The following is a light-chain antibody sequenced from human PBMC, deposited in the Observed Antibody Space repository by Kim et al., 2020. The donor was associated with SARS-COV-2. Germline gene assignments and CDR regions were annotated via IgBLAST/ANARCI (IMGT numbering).Light chain of an antibody. V-gene: IGLV1-44*01. CDR2: VHN. J-gene: IGLJ2*01. Sequence: QRVTLSCSGGTSTVGTNPVNWYRQFPGAAPQLLIFVHNQRPSGGPDRFSVSKAGTSAYLAISGRQSEDEADYFCAAWDDGLVPHVVFGRGPQLTVL. CDR3: AAWDDGLVPHVV. CDR1: TSTVGTNP.